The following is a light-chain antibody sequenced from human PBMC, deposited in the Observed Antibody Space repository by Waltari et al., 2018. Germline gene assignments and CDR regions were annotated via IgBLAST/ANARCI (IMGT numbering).Light chain of an antibody. CDR2: DTS. CDR1: QYVNIRY. J-gene: IGKJ4*02. CDR3: QQDDTLPRVT. V-gene: IGKV3-20*01. Sequence: EIVLTQSPGTLSLSPGEGATLSCRGSQYVNIRYLAWYQQKPGQAPRLLIYDTSTRASGWPGRCSGSGSGRDFTLTISRLEPEDVAVYYCQQDDTLPRVTFGGGTKVEIK.